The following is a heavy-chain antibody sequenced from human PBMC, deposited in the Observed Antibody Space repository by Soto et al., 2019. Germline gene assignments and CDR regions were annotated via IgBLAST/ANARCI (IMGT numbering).Heavy chain of an antibody. CDR3: ARALKARLIMTYSPYYSRDV. J-gene: IGHJ6*02. Sequence: GAAVKLSCKTSGFIFTSYYIHWVRQAPGQGLEWMGVINPKSGSASYTPKFQGRVTMTRDSSTSTVYMELNSLSPEDTADYYCARALKARLIMTYSPYYSRDVWG. V-gene: IGHV1-46*01. CDR2: INPKSGSA. CDR1: GFIFTSYY. D-gene: IGHD3-9*01.